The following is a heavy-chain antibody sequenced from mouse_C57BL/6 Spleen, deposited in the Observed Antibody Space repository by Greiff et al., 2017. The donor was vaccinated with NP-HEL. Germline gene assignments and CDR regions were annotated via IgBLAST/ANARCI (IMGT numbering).Heavy chain of an antibody. CDR3: TRGDDYNYFDY. Sequence: VQVVESGAELVRPGASVTLSCKASGYTFTDYEMHWVKQTPVHGLEWIGAIDPETGGTAYNQKFKGKAILTADKSSSTAYMELRSLTSEDSAVYYCTRGDDYNYFDYWGQGTTLTVSS. CDR1: GYTFTDYE. J-gene: IGHJ2*01. D-gene: IGHD2-4*01. CDR2: IDPETGGT. V-gene: IGHV1-15*01.